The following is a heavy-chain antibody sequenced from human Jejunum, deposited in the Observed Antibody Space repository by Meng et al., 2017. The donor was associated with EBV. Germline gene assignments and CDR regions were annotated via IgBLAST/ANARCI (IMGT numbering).Heavy chain of an antibody. D-gene: IGHD3-3*01. CDR2: INQVGST. CDR3: ARSGAIIGVQGAPDY. J-gene: IGHJ4*02. CDR1: GGSFGGYF. Sequence: QVHLQQGGAGLLKPSETLSLTWAVSGGSFGGYFWTWIRQAPGKGLEWIGEINQVGSTNYNPSLKSRVTISVDTSNIQFSLKVTSVTAADTAVYYCARSGAIIGVQGAPDYWGQGTLVTVSS. V-gene: IGHV4-34*01.